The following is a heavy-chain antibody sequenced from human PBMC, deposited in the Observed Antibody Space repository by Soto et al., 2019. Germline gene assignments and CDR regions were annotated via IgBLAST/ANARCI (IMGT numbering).Heavy chain of an antibody. V-gene: IGHV3-30-3*01. D-gene: IGHD3-3*01. CDR2: ISYDGSNK. CDR1: AFTFSSYA. J-gene: IGHJ4*02. Sequence: QVQLVESGGGVVQPGRSLRLSCAASAFTFSSYAIHWVRQAPGKGLEWVALISYDGSNKYYADSVKGRFTISRDNSKNTLYLQMNSLRAEDTAVYYCARHKRDLRFLEWSYYFDYWGQGTLVTVSS. CDR3: ARHKRDLRFLEWSYYFDY.